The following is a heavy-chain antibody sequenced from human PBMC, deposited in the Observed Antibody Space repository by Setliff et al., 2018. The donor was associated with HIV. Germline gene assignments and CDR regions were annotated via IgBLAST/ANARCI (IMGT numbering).Heavy chain of an antibody. CDR2: SWFDGNNR. CDR3: ARGYVSCDIVGCYPGYFDY. J-gene: IGHJ4*02. V-gene: IGHV3-33*04. CDR1: GLNLTRCD. Sequence: GGSLRLSCAASGLNLTRCDMHWVRQAPGKGLDWLAVSWFDGNNRRYAASVKGRFTISRDNSKNILYLHLDSLTAEDSAVYYCARGYVSCDIVGCYPGYFDYWGRGTLVTVS. D-gene: IGHD2-15*01.